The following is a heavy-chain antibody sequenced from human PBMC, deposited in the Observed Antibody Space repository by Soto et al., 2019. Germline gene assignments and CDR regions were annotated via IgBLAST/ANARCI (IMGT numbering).Heavy chain of an antibody. CDR1: GFTFSNYA. J-gene: IGHJ4*02. V-gene: IGHV3-23*01. Sequence: EVQILQSGGGLEQPGGSLRLSCAASGFTFSNYAMRWIRQAPGKGLEWVSTIRENGNTYYADSVRGRFATSRDNSENTLYLQMSSLRAEDTAVYYCAKQQMGVIRALDYWGQGTLVTVSS. CDR2: IRENGNT. D-gene: IGHD1-26*01. CDR3: AKQQMGVIRALDY.